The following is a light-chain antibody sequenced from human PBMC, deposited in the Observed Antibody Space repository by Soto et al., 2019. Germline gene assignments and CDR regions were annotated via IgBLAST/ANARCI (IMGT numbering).Light chain of an antibody. CDR2: EVS. V-gene: IGLV2-8*01. CDR3: CCYAGSNNLGV. J-gene: IGLJ3*02. CDR1: SSDVGGYNY. Sequence: QSALTQPPSASGSPGQSVTISCTGTSSDVGGYNYVSWYQQHPGKAPKLMIYEVSKRPSGVPDRFSGSKSGNTASLTVSGVQAEDEADYYCCCYAGSNNLGVFGAGTKLTVL.